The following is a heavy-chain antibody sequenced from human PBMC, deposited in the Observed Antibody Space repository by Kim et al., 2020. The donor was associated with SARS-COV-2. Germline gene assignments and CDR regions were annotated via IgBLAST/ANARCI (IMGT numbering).Heavy chain of an antibody. CDR1: GYSFTSYW. CDR2: IYPGDSDT. V-gene: IGHV5-51*01. CDR3: AKFGPTTGTLSHNWFDP. D-gene: IGHD4-17*01. Sequence: GESLKISCKGSGYSFTSYWIGWVRQMPGKGLEWMGIIYPGDSDTRYSPSFQGQVTISVDKSISTAYLQWSILKASDTAMYYCAKFGPTTGTLSHNWFDPWGQGTLVTVSS. J-gene: IGHJ5*02.